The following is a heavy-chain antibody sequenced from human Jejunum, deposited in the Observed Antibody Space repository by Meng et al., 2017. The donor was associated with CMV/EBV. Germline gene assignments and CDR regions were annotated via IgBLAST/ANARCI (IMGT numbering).Heavy chain of an antibody. CDR2: IKQDGSEK. Sequence: SCAVSGLTFRNYWMTGVRQGPGKGLEWVANIKQDGSEKFYVESVKGRFTSSRDNAKNSLYLQMNSLRGDDTGVYYCGRNRVDYWGQGTLVTVSS. J-gene: IGHJ4*02. CDR1: GLTFRNYW. D-gene: IGHD3-10*01. CDR3: GRNRVDY. V-gene: IGHV3-7*01.